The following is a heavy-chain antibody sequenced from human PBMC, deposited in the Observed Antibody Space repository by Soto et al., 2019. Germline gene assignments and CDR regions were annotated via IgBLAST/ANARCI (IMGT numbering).Heavy chain of an antibody. CDR1: GGTFSSYA. V-gene: IGHV1-69*13. J-gene: IGHJ4*02. D-gene: IGHD5-12*01. CDR3: AAGGKNGYIK. Sequence: ASVKVSCKASGGTFSSYAISWVRQAPGQGLEWMGGIIPIFGTTKYAQKFQGRVAMTADESTSTAYMELSSLRSEDRAVYYCAAGGKNGYIKWGQGTQVTVSS. CDR2: IIPIFGTT.